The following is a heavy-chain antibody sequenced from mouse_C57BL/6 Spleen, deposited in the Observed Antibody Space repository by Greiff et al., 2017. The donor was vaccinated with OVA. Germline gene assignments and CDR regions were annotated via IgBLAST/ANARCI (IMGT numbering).Heavy chain of an antibody. CDR2: IDPETGGT. V-gene: IGHV1-15*01. CDR1: GYTFTDYE. J-gene: IGHJ2*01. CDR3: TIYDYDGAGFDY. D-gene: IGHD2-4*01. Sequence: QVQLQQSGAELVRPGASVTLSCKASGYTFTDYEMHWVKQTPVHGLEWIGAIDPETGGTAYNQKFKGKAILTADKSSSTAYMELRSLTSEDSAVYYCTIYDYDGAGFDYWGKGTTLTVSS.